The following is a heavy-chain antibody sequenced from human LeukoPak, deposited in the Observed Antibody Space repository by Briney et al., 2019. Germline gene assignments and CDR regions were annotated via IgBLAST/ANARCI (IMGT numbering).Heavy chain of an antibody. CDR2: IYTSGST. Sequence: SETLSLTCTVSGGSISSYYWSWIRQPAGKGLEWIGRIYTSGSTNYNPSLKSRVTMSVDTSKNQFSLKLSSVTAADTAVYYCAAGPKYYYGSGSYRDSDYWGQGTLVTVSA. V-gene: IGHV4-4*07. CDR1: GGSISSYY. CDR3: AAGPKYYYGSGSYRDSDY. D-gene: IGHD3-10*01. J-gene: IGHJ4*02.